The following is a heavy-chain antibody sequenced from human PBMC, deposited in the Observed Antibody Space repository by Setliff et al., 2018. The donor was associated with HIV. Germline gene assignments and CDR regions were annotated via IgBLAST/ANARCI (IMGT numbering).Heavy chain of an antibody. CDR3: ARDPTYYYDTSGPYDAFDI. D-gene: IGHD3-22*01. J-gene: IGHJ3*02. CDR1: GFTFSSYG. CDR2: IWYDGSNK. Sequence: LRLSCAASGFTFSSYGMHWVRQAPGKGLEWVAVIWYDGSNKYYADSVKGRFTISRDNSKNTLYLQMNSLRAEDTAVYYCARDPTYYYDTSGPYDAFDIWGQGTMVTVSS. V-gene: IGHV3-33*01.